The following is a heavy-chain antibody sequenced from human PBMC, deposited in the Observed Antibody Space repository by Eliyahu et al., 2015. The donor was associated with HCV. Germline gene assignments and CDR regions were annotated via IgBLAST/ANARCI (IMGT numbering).Heavy chain of an antibody. V-gene: IGHV4-39*01. CDR1: XGSISSSSYY. Sequence: QLQLQESGPGLVKPSETLSLTCTVXXGSISSSSYYWGWIRQPPGKGLEWIGSIYYSGSTYYNPSLKSRVTISVDTSKNQFSLKLSSVTAADTAVYYCARLPPYGGYDYWDQGTLVTVSS. J-gene: IGHJ4*02. D-gene: IGHD5-12*01. CDR3: ARLPPYGGYDY. CDR2: IYYSGST.